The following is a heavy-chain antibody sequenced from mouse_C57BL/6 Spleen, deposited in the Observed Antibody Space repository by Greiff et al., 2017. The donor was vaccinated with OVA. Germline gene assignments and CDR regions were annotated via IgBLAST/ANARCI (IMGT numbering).Heavy chain of an antibody. CDR3: TGYYCGNFAY. CDR1: GYTFTDYE. D-gene: IGHD1-1*01. Sequence: VQLQESGAELVRPGTSVTLSCTASGYTFTDYEMHWVKQTPVHGLEWIGAIGPETGGTSYTQKFKGRAILTADKSSSTAYMQLSSLTSEDSAVYYCTGYYCGNFAYWGQGTMVTVSA. V-gene: IGHV1-15*01. CDR2: IGPETGGT. J-gene: IGHJ3*01.